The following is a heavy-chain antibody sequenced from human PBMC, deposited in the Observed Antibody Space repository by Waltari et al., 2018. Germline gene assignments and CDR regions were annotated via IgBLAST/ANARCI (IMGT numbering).Heavy chain of an antibody. CDR3: ARDLRVVVGEGWFDP. Sequence: QVQLHESGPGLVKPSQTLSPTCTASGCSISRGSYYWIWSRQPAGKGLEWIGRIYTSGSTNYNPSLKSRVTISVDTSKNQFSLKLSSVTAADTAVYYCARDLRVVVGEGWFDPWGQGTLVTVSS. CDR2: IYTSGST. V-gene: IGHV4-61*02. J-gene: IGHJ5*02. D-gene: IGHD3-22*01. CDR1: GCSISRGSYY.